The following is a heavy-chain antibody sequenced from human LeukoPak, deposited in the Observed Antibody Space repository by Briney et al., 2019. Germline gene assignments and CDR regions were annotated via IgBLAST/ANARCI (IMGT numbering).Heavy chain of an antibody. CDR2: IYTSGST. V-gene: IGHV4-61*02. Sequence: PSETLSLTCTVSGGSISSGSYYWSWIRQPAGKGLEWIGRIYTSGSTNYNPSLKSRVTISVDTSKNQFSLKLSSVTAADTAVYYCARESFGELVYYYMDVWGKGTTVTISS. CDR1: GGSISSGSYY. CDR3: ARESFGELVYYYMDV. J-gene: IGHJ6*03. D-gene: IGHD3-10*01.